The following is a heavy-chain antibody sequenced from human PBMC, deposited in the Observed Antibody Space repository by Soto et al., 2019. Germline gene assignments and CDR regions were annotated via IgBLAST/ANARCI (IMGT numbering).Heavy chain of an antibody. CDR3: SRDRGTGTNFVGPDYGMGV. Sequence: EVQLVESGGTLVQPGGSLRLSCAASGFTFSGYNMNWVRQAPGKGLEWVAYINSAGTAVYYADSVKGRFTFSRGNDKKSLKLEMNRLEDDEPAVFYWSRDRGTGTNFVGPDYGMGVWGQGTTVTVSS. V-gene: IGHV3-48*02. CDR2: INSAGTAV. CDR1: GFTFSGYN. J-gene: IGHJ6*02. D-gene: IGHD4-17*01.